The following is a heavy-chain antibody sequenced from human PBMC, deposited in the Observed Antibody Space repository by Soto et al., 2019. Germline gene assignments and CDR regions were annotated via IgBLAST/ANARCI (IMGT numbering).Heavy chain of an antibody. V-gene: IGHV1-46*03. D-gene: IGHD2-2*01. CDR3: ARGGRLVGYCSSTSCYGGNY. CDR2: INPSGGST. CDR1: GYTFTSYY. Sequence: ASVKVSCKASGYTFTSYYMHWVRQAPGQGLEWMGIINPSGGSTSYAQKFQGRVTMTRDTSTSTVYMELSSLRSEDTAVYYCARGGRLVGYCSSTSCYGGNYWGQGSLVTVSS. J-gene: IGHJ4*02.